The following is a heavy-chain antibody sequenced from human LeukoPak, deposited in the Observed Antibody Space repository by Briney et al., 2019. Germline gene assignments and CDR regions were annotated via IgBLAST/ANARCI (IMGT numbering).Heavy chain of an antibody. CDR1: GYTFTVYF. D-gene: IGHD1-26*01. V-gene: IGHV1-2*02. Sequence: ASVKVSCKASGYTFTVYFIHWMRQAPGQGLEWMGWINANSGDTHYALKFQGRVFMTRDTSISTVYMELSRLTTDDTFVYYCARDPSPYTGSYFDYWGQGTLVTVSS. CDR2: INANSGDT. J-gene: IGHJ4*02. CDR3: ARDPSPYTGSYFDY.